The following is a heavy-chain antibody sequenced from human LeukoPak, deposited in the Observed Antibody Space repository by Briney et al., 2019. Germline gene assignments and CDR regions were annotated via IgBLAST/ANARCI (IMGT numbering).Heavy chain of an antibody. CDR3: AKGRKAAAGTTPEFDY. CDR1: GFTFSSYG. J-gene: IGHJ4*02. V-gene: IGHV3-30*18. Sequence: GGSLRLSCAASGFTFSSYGMHWVRQAPGKGLEGVAVISYDGSNKGYADSVKGRFTISRDNSKNTLYLQMNSLRPEDTAVYYCAKGRKAAAGTTPEFDYWGQGTLVTVSS. CDR2: ISYDGSNK. D-gene: IGHD6-13*01.